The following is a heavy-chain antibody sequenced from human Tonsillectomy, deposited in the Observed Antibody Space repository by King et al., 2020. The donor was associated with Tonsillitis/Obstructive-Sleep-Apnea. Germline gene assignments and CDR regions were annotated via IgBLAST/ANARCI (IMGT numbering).Heavy chain of an antibody. V-gene: IGHV4-59*01. CDR3: ARGGVVITLDYYYYGMDV. CDR1: GGSISSYY. D-gene: IGHD3-3*01. Sequence: VQLQESGPGLVKPSETLSLTCTVSGGSISSYYWSWIRQPPRKGLEWIGYIYYSGSTNYNPSLKSRVTISVDTSKNQFSLKLSSVTAADTAVYYCARGGVVITLDYYYYGMDVWGQGTTVTVSS. J-gene: IGHJ6*02. CDR2: IYYSGST.